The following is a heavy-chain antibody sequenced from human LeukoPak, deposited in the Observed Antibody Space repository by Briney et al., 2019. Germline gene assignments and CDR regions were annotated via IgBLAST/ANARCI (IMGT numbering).Heavy chain of an antibody. J-gene: IGHJ6*03. CDR3: ARPGPSLGYTQYYYYMDV. V-gene: IGHV4-61*02. CDR2: IYTSGST. D-gene: IGHD5-24*01. Sequence: SQTLSLTCTVSGGSISSGSYYWSWIRQPAGKGLEWIGRIYTSGSTNYNPSLKSRVTISVDTSKNQFSLKLSSVTAADTAVYYCARPGPSLGYTQYYYYMDVWGKGTTVTVSS. CDR1: GGSISSGSYY.